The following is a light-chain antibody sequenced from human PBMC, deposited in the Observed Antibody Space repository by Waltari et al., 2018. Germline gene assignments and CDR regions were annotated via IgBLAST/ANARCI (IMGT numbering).Light chain of an antibody. CDR2: GVS. J-gene: IGKJ2*01. CDR1: QSVTNNY. V-gene: IGKV3-20*01. Sequence: SPDTLSLSPGERATLSCRASQSVTNNYLAWYQQRPGQAPRLLIYGVSARAIGIPDRFSGSGSGTDFILTISRLEPEDFAVYYCQQYDYSSFTFGQGTKLEIK. CDR3: QQYDYSSFT.